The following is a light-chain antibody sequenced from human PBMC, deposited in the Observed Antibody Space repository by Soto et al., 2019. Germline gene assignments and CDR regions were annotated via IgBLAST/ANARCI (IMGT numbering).Light chain of an antibody. V-gene: IGKV3-20*01. CDR3: QQYGSSPST. CDR1: QSVSSSY. J-gene: IGKJ1*01. CDR2: GAS. Sequence: EMVLTQSPGTLSLSPGERATLSCRASQSVSSSYLAWYQQKPGQAPRLLIYGASSRATGIPDRFSGSGSGTDFTRTISRLEPEDLAVYYCQQYGSSPSTFGQGTKVEIK.